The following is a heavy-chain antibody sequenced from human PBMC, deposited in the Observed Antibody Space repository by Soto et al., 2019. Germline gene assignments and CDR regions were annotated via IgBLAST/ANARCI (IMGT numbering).Heavy chain of an antibody. CDR1: GGSISSGGYY. J-gene: IGHJ5*02. Sequence: QVQLQESGPGLVKPSQTLSLTCTVSGGSISSGGYYWSWIRQHPGKGLEWIGYIYYSGSTYYNPSLKSRVTISVDTSKNQFSLKLSSVTAADTAVYYCARGIAAAGLPLGGNWFDPWGQGTLVTVSS. D-gene: IGHD6-13*01. CDR3: ARGIAAAGLPLGGNWFDP. CDR2: IYYSGST. V-gene: IGHV4-31*03.